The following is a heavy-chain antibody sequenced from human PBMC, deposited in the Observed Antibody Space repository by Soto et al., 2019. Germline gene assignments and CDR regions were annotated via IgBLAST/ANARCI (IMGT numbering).Heavy chain of an antibody. J-gene: IGHJ6*02. V-gene: IGHV3-43*01. CDR3: SKDRGSPYYDYYGMDV. Sequence: GGSLRLSCAASGFTFDDYTMHWVRQAPGKGLEWVSLISWDGGSTYYADSVKGRFTISRDNSKNSLYLQMNSLRTEDTALYYCSKDRGSPYYDYYGMDVWGQGTTVTVSS. D-gene: IGHD3-16*01. CDR1: GFTFDDYT. CDR2: ISWDGGST.